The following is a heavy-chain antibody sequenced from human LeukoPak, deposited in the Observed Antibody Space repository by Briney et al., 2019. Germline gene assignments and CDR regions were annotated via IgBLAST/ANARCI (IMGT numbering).Heavy chain of an antibody. CDR3: ARYVGPNIAVAGSDF. Sequence: PGGSLRLSCAGSGFNFARYRMNWVRQAPGKGLEWVSSISGSSTYIFYKESVKGRFTVSRDNDKNLVHLQMDSLGDEDTAVYYCARYVGPNIAVAGSDFWGQGTLVTVSS. CDR1: GFNFARYR. J-gene: IGHJ4*02. CDR2: ISGSSTYI. D-gene: IGHD6-19*01. V-gene: IGHV3-21*01.